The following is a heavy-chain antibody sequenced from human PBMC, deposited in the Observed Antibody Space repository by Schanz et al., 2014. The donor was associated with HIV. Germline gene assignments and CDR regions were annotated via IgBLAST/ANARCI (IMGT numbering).Heavy chain of an antibody. CDR2: FYSSGST. D-gene: IGHD6-13*01. V-gene: IGHV4-4*07. CDR3: ARDIRGGSSWVDNWFDP. J-gene: IGHJ5*02. Sequence: QVQLQESGPGLVKPSETLSLTCTVSGGSISSYYWSWIRQPAGKGLEWIGRFYSSGSTNYNPSLKSRLTMSVDRSKNHFSLKLSSVTAADTAVYYCARDIRGGSSWVDNWFDPWGQGTLVIVSS. CDR1: GGSISSYY.